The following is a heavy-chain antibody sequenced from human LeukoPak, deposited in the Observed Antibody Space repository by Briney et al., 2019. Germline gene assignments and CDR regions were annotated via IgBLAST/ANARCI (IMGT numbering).Heavy chain of an antibody. CDR3: VRNLAVAGTCFDS. J-gene: IGHJ4*02. CDR1: GFTFSSYW. Sequence: PGGSLRLSCAASGFTFSSYWMHWVRQAPGTGLEWVANIKQDGSDRNYVTSVRGRFTISRDNAESSLYLQMNSLRVEDTAVYYCVRNLAVAGTCFDSWGQGTLVTVSS. V-gene: IGHV3-7*03. CDR2: IKQDGSDR. D-gene: IGHD6-19*01.